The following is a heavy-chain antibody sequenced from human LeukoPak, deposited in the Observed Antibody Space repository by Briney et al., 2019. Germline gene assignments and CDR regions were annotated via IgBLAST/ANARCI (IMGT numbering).Heavy chain of an antibody. D-gene: IGHD3-10*01. V-gene: IGHV4-39*07. J-gene: IGHJ5*02. Sequence: SETLSLTCTVSGASIGNSSYYWGWIRQPPGKGLEWIGSIYYSGTTYYSPSLKSRVTISVETSKNQFSLKLKSVTAADTAVYYCARGGYYGSGNDFRFDPWGQGTLVTVSS. CDR1: GASIGNSSYY. CDR3: ARGGYYGSGNDFRFDP. CDR2: IYYSGTT.